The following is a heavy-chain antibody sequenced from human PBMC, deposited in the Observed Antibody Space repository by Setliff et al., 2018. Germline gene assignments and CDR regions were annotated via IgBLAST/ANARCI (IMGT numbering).Heavy chain of an antibody. V-gene: IGHV1-2*02. CDR2: SNPNSGGT. D-gene: IGHD3-10*01. Sequence: GPSVKVSCKASGYTFTGYYMHWVRQAPGQGLELMGWSNPNSGGTNYAQKFQGRVTMTRDTSISTAYMELSRLRSDDTAVYYCAEAPLWFGERGAFDIWGQGTMVTVSS. CDR1: GYTFTGYY. J-gene: IGHJ3*02. CDR3: AEAPLWFGERGAFDI.